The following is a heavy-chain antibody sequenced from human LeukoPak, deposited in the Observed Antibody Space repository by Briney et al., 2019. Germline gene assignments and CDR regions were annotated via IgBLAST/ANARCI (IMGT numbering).Heavy chain of an antibody. J-gene: IGHJ6*03. D-gene: IGHD3-9*01. CDR3: ARHGYYDILTGYYRGRDYYYYMDV. CDR2: INHSGST. V-gene: IGHV4-34*01. Sequence: PSETLSLTCAVYGGSFSGYYWSWIRQPPGKGLEWIGEINHSGSTNYNPSLKSRVTISVDTSKNQFSLKLSSVTAADTAVYYYARHGYYDILTGYYRGRDYYYYMDVWGKGTTVTISS. CDR1: GGSFSGYY.